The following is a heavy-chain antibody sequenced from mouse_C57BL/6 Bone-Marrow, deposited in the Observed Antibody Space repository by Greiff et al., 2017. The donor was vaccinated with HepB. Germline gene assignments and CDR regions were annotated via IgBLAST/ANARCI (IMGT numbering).Heavy chain of an antibody. CDR3: SRDRDGYLLAY. J-gene: IGHJ3*01. Sequence: EVMLVESGGGLVKPGGSLKLSCAASGFTFSSYAMSWVRQTPEKRLEWVATISDGGSYTYYPDNVKGRFTISRDKAKNNLYLQMSHLKSEDTAMYYCSRDRDGYLLAYWGQGTLVTVSA. V-gene: IGHV5-4*01. D-gene: IGHD2-3*01. CDR2: ISDGGSYT. CDR1: GFTFSSYA.